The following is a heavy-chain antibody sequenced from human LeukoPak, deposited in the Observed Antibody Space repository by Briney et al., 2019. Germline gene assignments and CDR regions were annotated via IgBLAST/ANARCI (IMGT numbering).Heavy chain of an antibody. CDR2: ISYDGGNN. V-gene: IGHV3-30*03. J-gene: IGHJ6*02. CDR3: ARARGLYGRGYYALDV. Sequence: PGRSLRLSCAASGFTFSDHGMHWVRQAPGKGLEWVALISYDGGNNYYADSVKGRFTISRDNSKNTLYLQMDSLRADDTSMYYRARARGLYGRGYYALDVWGQGTTVTVSS. D-gene: IGHD2-8*01. CDR1: GFTFSDHG.